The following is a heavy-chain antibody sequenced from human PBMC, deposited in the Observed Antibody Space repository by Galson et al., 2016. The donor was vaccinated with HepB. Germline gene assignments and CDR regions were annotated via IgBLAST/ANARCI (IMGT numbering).Heavy chain of an antibody. CDR2: IKQDGSEE. J-gene: IGHJ6*02. Sequence: SLRLSCAASEFTFSSYWMTWVRQAPGKGLEWVANIKQDGSEEYYVDSVKGRFTISRDNAKNSLYLQMIGLRAEDTAVYYCAGDPSSEAMGYYGLDVWGQGTTVTVSS. CDR3: AGDPSSEAMGYYGLDV. CDR1: EFTFSSYW. D-gene: IGHD5-18*01. V-gene: IGHV3-7*01.